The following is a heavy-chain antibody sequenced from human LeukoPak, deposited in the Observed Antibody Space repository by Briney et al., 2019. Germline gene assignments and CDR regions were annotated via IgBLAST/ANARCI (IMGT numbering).Heavy chain of an antibody. V-gene: IGHV4-34*01. CDR2: INHSGST. CDR1: GGSFSGYY. J-gene: IGHJ6*02. CDR3: ARDSVVAPTNYYYYGMDV. Sequence: SETLSLTCAVYGGSFSGYYWSWIRQPPGKGLEWIGEINHSGSTNYNPSLKSRVTISVDTSKNQFSLKLSSVTAADTAVYYCARDSVVAPTNYYYYGMDVWGQGTTVTVSS. D-gene: IGHD2-15*01.